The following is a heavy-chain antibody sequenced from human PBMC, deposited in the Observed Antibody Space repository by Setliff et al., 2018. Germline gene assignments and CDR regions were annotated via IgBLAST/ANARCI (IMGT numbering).Heavy chain of an antibody. CDR2: IYPSNSNI. Sequence: GESLKISCKASGYSFTDYWIAWVHQVPGKGLEWMGIIYPSNSNIKYSPSFEAQITFSVDKSITTAYLQWSSLKASDTAIYYCARHRVGNSGYAIPILDFWGQGALVTVSS. J-gene: IGHJ4*02. CDR1: GYSFTDYW. V-gene: IGHV5-51*07. CDR3: ARHRVGNSGYAIPILDF. D-gene: IGHD5-12*01.